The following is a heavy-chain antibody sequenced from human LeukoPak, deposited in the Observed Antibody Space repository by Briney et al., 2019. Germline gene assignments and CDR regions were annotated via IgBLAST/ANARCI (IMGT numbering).Heavy chain of an antibody. CDR2: IKQDGSEK. V-gene: IGHV3-7*01. J-gene: IGHJ4*02. CDR1: GFTFSSYW. CDR3: ARGGRYSPFDY. D-gene: IGHD5-18*01. Sequence: GGSLRLSCAASGFTFSSYWMSWVRQAPGKGLEWVANIKQDGSEKYYVDSVKGRFTISRDSAKNSLYLQMNSLRAEDAAVYYCARGGRYSPFDYWGQGTLVTVSS.